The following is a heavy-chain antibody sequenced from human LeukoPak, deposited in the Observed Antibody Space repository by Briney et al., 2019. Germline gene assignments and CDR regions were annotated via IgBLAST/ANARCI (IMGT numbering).Heavy chain of an antibody. Sequence: GGSLRLSCAASGFTFSSYAMHWVRQAPGKGLEWVAVISYDGSNKYYADSAKGRFTISRDNSKNTLYLQMNSLRAEDTAVYYCARIAAAGLGWFDPWGQGTLVAVSS. V-gene: IGHV3-30*01. CDR3: ARIAAAGLGWFDP. J-gene: IGHJ5*02. CDR2: ISYDGSNK. CDR1: GFTFSSYA. D-gene: IGHD6-13*01.